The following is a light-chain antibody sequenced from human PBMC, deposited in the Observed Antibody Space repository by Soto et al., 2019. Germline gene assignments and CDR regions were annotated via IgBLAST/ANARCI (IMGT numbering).Light chain of an antibody. Sequence: ERVMTQSPATLSVSPWERATLSCKASQSVSSNLAWYQQKLGQAPRLLIYSASTRATGIPARFSGSGFGTEFTLTISSLQSEDFALYYCQQYNNWPRTFGQGTKVDIK. V-gene: IGKV3-15*01. CDR2: SAS. CDR1: QSVSSN. J-gene: IGKJ1*01. CDR3: QQYNNWPRT.